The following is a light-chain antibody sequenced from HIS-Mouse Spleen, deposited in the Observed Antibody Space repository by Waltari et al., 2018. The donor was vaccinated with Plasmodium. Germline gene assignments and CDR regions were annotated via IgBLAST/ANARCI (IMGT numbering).Light chain of an antibody. CDR2: EGS. Sequence: QSALTQPAPVSGSPGPSITIPCTGTGRAVGSYNLVSWYQQHPGKAPNLMIYEGSNRPSGVSNRFSGSKFGNTASLTISGLQAEDEADYYCCSYAGSSTWVFGGGTKLTVL. CDR3: CSYAGSSTWV. J-gene: IGLJ3*02. V-gene: IGLV2-23*01. CDR1: GRAVGSYNL.